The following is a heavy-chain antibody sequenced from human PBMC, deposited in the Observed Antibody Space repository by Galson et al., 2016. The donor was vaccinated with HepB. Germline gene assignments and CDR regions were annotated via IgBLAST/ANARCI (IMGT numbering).Heavy chain of an antibody. CDR3: TTWDWGLDC. Sequence: SLRLSCAVSGLSVSDAWMPWVRQAPGKGLEWVGNIRNKRDGGTADYGAPVKGRFTISRDDSKNTLYLQMSSLKTDDTAVYFCTTWDWGLDCWGQGTLVTVSS. J-gene: IGHJ4*02. CDR1: GLSVSDAW. CDR2: IRNKRDGGTA. V-gene: IGHV3-15*05. D-gene: IGHD3/OR15-3a*01.